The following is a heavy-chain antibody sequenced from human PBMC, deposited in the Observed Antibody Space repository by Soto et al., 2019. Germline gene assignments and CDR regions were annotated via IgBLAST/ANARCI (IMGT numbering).Heavy chain of an antibody. CDR2: VWYDGSNG. Sequence: GGSLRLSCAASGFIFSNFGMHWVRQAPGKGLEWVAGVWYDGSNGVSADSVKGRFTISRDNSKNTLYLQMTSLRAEDAAVYYCARDPRTARASAMDVWGQGTTVTVSS. J-gene: IGHJ6*02. D-gene: IGHD6-6*01. CDR3: ARDPRTARASAMDV. CDR1: GFIFSNFG. V-gene: IGHV3-33*01.